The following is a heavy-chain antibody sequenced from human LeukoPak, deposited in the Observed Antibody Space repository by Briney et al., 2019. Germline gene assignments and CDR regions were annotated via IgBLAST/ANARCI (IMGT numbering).Heavy chain of an antibody. J-gene: IGHJ4*02. CDR2: TNHSGST. CDR3: ARGKPAAGTY. Sequence: SETLSLTCTVSGGSISSSSYYWGWIRQPPGKGLEWIGETNHSGSTNYNPSLKSRVTISVDTSKNQFSLKLSSVTAADTAVYYCARGKPAAGTYWGQGTLVTVSS. D-gene: IGHD6-13*01. V-gene: IGHV4-39*07. CDR1: GGSISSSSYY.